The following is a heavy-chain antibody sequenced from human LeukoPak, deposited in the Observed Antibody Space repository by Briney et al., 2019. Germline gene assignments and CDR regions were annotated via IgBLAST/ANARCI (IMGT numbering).Heavy chain of an antibody. CDR1: GFTFSSYS. J-gene: IGHJ4*02. V-gene: IGHV3-21*01. D-gene: IGHD4-23*01. CDR2: ISSSSSYI. Sequence: GGSLRLSCAASGFTFSSYSMNWVRQAPGKGLEWVSSISSSSSYIYYADSVKGRFTISRDNAMNSLFLQMNSLRAEDTAVYYCARDVHGGAFDYWGQGTLVTVSS. CDR3: ARDVHGGAFDY.